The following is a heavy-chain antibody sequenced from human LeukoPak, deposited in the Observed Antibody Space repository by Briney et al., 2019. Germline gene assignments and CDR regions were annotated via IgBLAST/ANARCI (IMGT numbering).Heavy chain of an antibody. CDR2: ISWNSGSI. CDR3: AKGDTFGSGWYGGVDY. D-gene: IGHD6-19*01. CDR1: GFTFDDYA. V-gene: IGHV3-9*01. J-gene: IGHJ4*02. Sequence: GRSLRLSCAASGFTFDDYAMHWVRQAPGKGLEWVSGISWNSGSIGYADSVKGRFTISRDNAKDSLYLQMNSLRAEDTALYYCAKGDTFGSGWYGGVDYWGQGTLVTVSS.